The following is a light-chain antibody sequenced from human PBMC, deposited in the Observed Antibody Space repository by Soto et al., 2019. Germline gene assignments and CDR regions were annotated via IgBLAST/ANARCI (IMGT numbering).Light chain of an antibody. Sequence: QSALTQPASVSASPGQSITISCTGTSSNVGTYDLVSWYQHHPDKAPKLILYEGTKRPSGISSRFSGSKSGNTASLTISGLQAEDDADYYCCSFAVGAALVFGGGTKLTVL. CDR1: SSNVGTYDL. J-gene: IGLJ2*01. V-gene: IGLV2-23*01. CDR3: CSFAVGAALV. CDR2: EGT.